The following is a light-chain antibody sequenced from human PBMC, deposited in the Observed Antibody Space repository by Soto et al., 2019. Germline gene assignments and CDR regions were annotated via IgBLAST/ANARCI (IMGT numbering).Light chain of an antibody. J-gene: IGLJ2*01. V-gene: IGLV1-44*01. CDR3: AAWDDSLNGPV. CDR1: SSNIGSNT. Sequence: QSVLTQPPSASGTPGQRVTISCSGSSSNIGSNTVNWYQQLPGTAPKLLIYSYNQRPSGVPDRFSGSKSGTSASLAISGLESEYEAHYYCAAWDDSLNGPVFGGGTKLTVL. CDR2: SYN.